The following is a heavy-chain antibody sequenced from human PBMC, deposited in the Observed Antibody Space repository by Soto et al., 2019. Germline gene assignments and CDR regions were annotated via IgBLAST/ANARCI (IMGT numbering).Heavy chain of an antibody. D-gene: IGHD1-26*01. CDR1: GGSVSSGSNY. CDR3: ARVGHSGSYYFDY. Sequence: PSETLSLTCTVSGGSVSSGSNYWSWIRQPPGKGLEWLGYIYYSGSTNYSPSLKNRVTMSVDTSKNQFSLKVNSVTAADTAVYYCARVGHSGSYYFDYWGQGILVTVSS. CDR2: IYYSGST. J-gene: IGHJ4*02. V-gene: IGHV4-61*01.